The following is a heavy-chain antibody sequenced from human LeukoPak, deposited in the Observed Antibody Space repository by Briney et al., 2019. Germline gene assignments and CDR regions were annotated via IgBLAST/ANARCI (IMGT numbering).Heavy chain of an antibody. D-gene: IGHD3/OR15-3a*01. J-gene: IGHJ5*02. Sequence: GASLKISCKGSGSRFGDYWIGWVRQMPGKGLEWMGVIYPDDSDTRYSPSFQGQVTISADKSISTAYLQWSSLKASDTAMYYCGRRTGLRTFDPWGQGTLVTVSS. CDR1: GSRFGDYW. CDR2: IYPDDSDT. V-gene: IGHV5-51*01. CDR3: GRRTGLRTFDP.